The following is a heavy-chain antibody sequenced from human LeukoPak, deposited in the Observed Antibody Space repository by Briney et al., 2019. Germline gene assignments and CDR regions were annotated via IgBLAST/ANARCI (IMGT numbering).Heavy chain of an antibody. CDR1: GYTFTSYA. J-gene: IGHJ5*02. Sequence: ASVKVSCKASGYTFTSYAMHWVRQAPGQRLEWMGWINAGNGNTKYSQKFQGRVTITRDTSASTAYMELSSLRSEDTAVYYCARQREFTAMVTYYWFDPWGQGTLVTVSS. V-gene: IGHV1-3*01. D-gene: IGHD5-18*01. CDR2: INAGNGNT. CDR3: ARQREFTAMVTYYWFDP.